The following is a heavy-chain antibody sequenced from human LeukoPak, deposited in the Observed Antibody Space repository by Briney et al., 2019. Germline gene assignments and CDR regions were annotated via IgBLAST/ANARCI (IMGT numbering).Heavy chain of an antibody. Sequence: PSQTLSLTCTVSGGSISSGGYYWSRIRQHPGKGLEWIGYIYYSGSTYYNPSLKSRVTISVDTSKNQFSLKLSSVTAADTAVYYCAREYLAVSGAFDIWGQGTMVTVSS. CDR2: IYYSGST. CDR1: GGSISSGGYY. V-gene: IGHV4-31*03. CDR3: AREYLAVSGAFDI. D-gene: IGHD2-8*01. J-gene: IGHJ3*02.